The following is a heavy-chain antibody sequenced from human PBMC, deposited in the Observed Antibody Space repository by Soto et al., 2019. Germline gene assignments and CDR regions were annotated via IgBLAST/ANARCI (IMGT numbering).Heavy chain of an antibody. J-gene: IGHJ4*02. Sequence: SETLSLTCSVSGDSVSSYNYYWSWIRQSPGKGLEWIGYIYSSGSTNYNPSLKSRVTISVDTSKNQFSLKLNSVTAADTAVYYCAREGYNFGPFDYWGQGALVTVSS. CDR1: GDSVSSYNYY. CDR3: AREGYNFGPFDY. D-gene: IGHD5-18*01. V-gene: IGHV4-61*01. CDR2: IYSSGST.